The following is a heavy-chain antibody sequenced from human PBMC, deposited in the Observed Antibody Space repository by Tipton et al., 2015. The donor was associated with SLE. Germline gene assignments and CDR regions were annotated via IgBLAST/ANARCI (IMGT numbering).Heavy chain of an antibody. J-gene: IGHJ4*02. CDR3: ASAGNRFSPPFDD. V-gene: IGHV4-39*07. CDR1: GGSISGSSYY. D-gene: IGHD1-1*01. Sequence: TLSLTCTVSGGSISGSSYYWGWIRQPPGKGLEWIGSIYYSGSTYYNPSLKSRVTISVDTSNNQFSLKLSSVTAADTAVYYCASAGNRFSPPFDDWGQGALVTVSS. CDR2: IYYSGST.